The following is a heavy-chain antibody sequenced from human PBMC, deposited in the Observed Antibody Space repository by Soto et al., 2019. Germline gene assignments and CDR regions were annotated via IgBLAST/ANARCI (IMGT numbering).Heavy chain of an antibody. V-gene: IGHV4-31*03. CDR2: IYYSGST. CDR1: GGSISSGGYY. CDR3: ARLYDSSGYYYVRTADAFDI. Sequence: PSETLSLTCTVSGGSISSGGYYWSWIRQHPGKGLEWIGYIYYSGSTYYNPSLKSRVTISVDTSKNQFSLKLSSVTAADTAVYYCARLYDSSGYYYVRTADAFDIWGQGTMVTVSS. J-gene: IGHJ3*02. D-gene: IGHD3-22*01.